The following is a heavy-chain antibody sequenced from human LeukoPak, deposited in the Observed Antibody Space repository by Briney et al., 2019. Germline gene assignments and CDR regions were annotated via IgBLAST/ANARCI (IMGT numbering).Heavy chain of an antibody. D-gene: IGHD5-24*01. CDR1: GFTFSSYA. J-gene: IGHJ4*02. CDR2: ISYDGSNK. Sequence: GGSLRLSCAASGFTFSSYAMHWVRQAPGKGLEWVAVISYDGSNKYYADSVKGRFTISRDNSKNTLYLQMKSLRAEDTAVYYCARGAMWLQQSDYFAYWGQGTLVTVSS. V-gene: IGHV3-30*04. CDR3: ARGAMWLQQSDYFAY.